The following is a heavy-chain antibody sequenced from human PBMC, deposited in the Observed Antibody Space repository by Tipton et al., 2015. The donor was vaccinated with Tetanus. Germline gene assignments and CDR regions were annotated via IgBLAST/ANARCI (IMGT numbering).Heavy chain of an antibody. CDR3: SRRSLTNYGLDV. CDR2: LSSTGTTI. V-gene: IGHV3-11*04. Sequence: SLRLSCEASGFAFSDYYMAWIRQAPGKGLEWVSYLSSTGTTIYHADSVKGRFTISRDNARNSMYLQMDSLRAEDTALYFCSRRSLTNYGLDVWGQGTPVTVSS. CDR1: GFAFSDYY. D-gene: IGHD1-1*01. J-gene: IGHJ6*02.